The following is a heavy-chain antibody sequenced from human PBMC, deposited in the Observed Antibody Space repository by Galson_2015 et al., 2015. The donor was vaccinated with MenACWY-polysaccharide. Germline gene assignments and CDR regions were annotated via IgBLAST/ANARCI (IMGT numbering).Heavy chain of an antibody. CDR2: IDPSSGNT. J-gene: IGHJ4*02. CDR3: ARLIARKYSFADV. CDR1: GYKFTGYY. Sequence: SVKVSCKASGYKFTGYYIHWVRQATGQGLEWMGWIDPSSGNTGSAQTFQGRVTMTSDTATTTAYMDLSSLRSDDTAVYYCARLIARKYSFADVWGQGTLVAVSS. V-gene: IGHV1-8*02. D-gene: IGHD2-15*01.